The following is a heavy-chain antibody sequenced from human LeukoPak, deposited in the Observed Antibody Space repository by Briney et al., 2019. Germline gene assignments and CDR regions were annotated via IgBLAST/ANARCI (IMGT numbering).Heavy chain of an antibody. Sequence: SETLSLTCTVSGGSISSSSYYWSWIRQPPGKGLEWIGEINHSGSTNYNPSLKSRVTISVDTSNNQFSLKLSSVTAADTAVYYCARRRIGATKAGGHAFDIWGQGTMVTVSS. J-gene: IGHJ3*02. CDR2: INHSGST. D-gene: IGHD1-26*01. CDR1: GGSISSSSYY. CDR3: ARRRIGATKAGGHAFDI. V-gene: IGHV4-39*07.